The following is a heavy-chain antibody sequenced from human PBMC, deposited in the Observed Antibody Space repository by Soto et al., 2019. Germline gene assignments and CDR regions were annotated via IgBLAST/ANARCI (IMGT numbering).Heavy chain of an antibody. Sequence: QVQLVQSGTEVKKPGSSVKFSCKASEATSRNFLITWCRQAPGQGLEWMGSIFPLTDIPDYAQNFQARLTISADKSTSTAYMELSSLTSDDTAMYFCARGPLVVLNYFESWGQGTLVTVSS. CDR1: EATSRNFL. CDR3: ARGPLVVLNYFES. CDR2: IFPLTDIP. J-gene: IGHJ4*02. V-gene: IGHV1-69*02.